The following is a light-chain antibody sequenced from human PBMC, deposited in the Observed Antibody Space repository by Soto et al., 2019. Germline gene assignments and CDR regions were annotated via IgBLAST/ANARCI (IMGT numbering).Light chain of an antibody. CDR1: QGISTW. V-gene: IGKV1-5*01. J-gene: IGKJ1*01. Sequence: DIQMTQSPSYVSASVGDRVTTTCRASQGISTWLAWYQQIPGKAPKLLIYDASNLESGVPSRFSGSGSGTEFTLTLSRLQPDDFATYYCQQYHSYPGTFGQGTKVDIK. CDR3: QQYHSYPGT. CDR2: DAS.